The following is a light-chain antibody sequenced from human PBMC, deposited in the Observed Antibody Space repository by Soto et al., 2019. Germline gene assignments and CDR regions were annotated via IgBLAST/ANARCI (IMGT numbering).Light chain of an antibody. J-gene: IGKJ4*01. V-gene: IGKV3-20*01. CDR2: GAS. Sequence: EIEMTQSPSTLSVSPGERATLSCKASQSVSSSYLAWYQQKPGQATMLLIYGASIRATGIPDRCSGSGSGTDFTLTISILEPEDCAVYYRQQYGSSPLTFGGGTKVDI. CDR1: QSVSSSY. CDR3: QQYGSSPLT.